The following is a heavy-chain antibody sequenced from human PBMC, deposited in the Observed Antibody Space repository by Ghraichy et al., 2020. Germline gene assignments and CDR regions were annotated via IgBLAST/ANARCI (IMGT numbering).Heavy chain of an antibody. CDR1: GFTFSSYA. Sequence: GGSLRLSCAASGFTFSSYAMSWVRQAPGKGLEWVSDISGSGGRTYYADSVKGRFTISRDNSKNTLYLQMNSLRAEDTAVYYCANLWGGPQIVVVPAANLYFDYWGQGTLVTVSS. V-gene: IGHV3-23*01. CDR2: ISGSGGRT. CDR3: ANLWGGPQIVVVPAANLYFDY. D-gene: IGHD2-2*01. J-gene: IGHJ4*02.